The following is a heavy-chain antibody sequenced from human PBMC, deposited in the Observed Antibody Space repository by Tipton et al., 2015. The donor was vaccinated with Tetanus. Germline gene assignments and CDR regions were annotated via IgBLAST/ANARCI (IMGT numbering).Heavy chain of an antibody. V-gene: IGHV1-18*01. Sequence: QLVQSGAEVKKPGASVKVSCKASGYTFNTFGISWVRQAPGQGLEWLGWISVYNGNTNYGQKVQGRVTLITDTPTNTAYMELRSLRSDDTAVYYCARVPTNPLAVDRPTDYWGQGTLVTVSS. CDR1: GYTFNTFG. D-gene: IGHD6-19*01. J-gene: IGHJ4*02. CDR2: ISVYNGNT. CDR3: ARVPTNPLAVDRPTDY.